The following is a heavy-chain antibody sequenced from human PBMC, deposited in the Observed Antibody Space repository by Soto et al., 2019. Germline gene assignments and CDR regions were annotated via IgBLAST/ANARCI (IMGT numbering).Heavy chain of an antibody. Sequence: EVQLLESGGGLVQPGGSLRLSCAASGFTFSSYAMSWVSQAPRKGLEWVSGISGSGDSTYYADSVKGRFTISRDNSKQTLYLQMHSLRAEDTAVYYCAKGVPGIAVAGTGYFQHWGQGTLVTVSS. CDR1: GFTFSSYA. CDR3: AKGVPGIAVAGTGYFQH. J-gene: IGHJ1*01. CDR2: ISGSGDST. D-gene: IGHD6-19*01. V-gene: IGHV3-23*01.